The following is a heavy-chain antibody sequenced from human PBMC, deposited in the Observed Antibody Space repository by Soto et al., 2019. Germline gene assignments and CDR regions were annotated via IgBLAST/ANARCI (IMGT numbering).Heavy chain of an antibody. Sequence: PGESLKISCRGSGYIFNGYWIGWVRQLPGKGLEWMGVIYPGDSETIYSPSFRGQVVISADKSIRTAYLQWNSLKASDTGVYYCARREGTGWGYWGQGTQVTVSS. V-gene: IGHV5-51*01. CDR3: ARREGTGWGY. CDR2: IYPGDSET. D-gene: IGHD2-8*02. J-gene: IGHJ4*02. CDR1: GYIFNGYW.